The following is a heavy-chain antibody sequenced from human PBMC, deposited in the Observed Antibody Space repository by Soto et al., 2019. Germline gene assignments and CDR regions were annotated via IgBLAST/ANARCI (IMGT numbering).Heavy chain of an antibody. CDR2: SRNRVNSHTT. V-gene: IGHV3-72*01. CDR1: GFTFSDHY. J-gene: IGHJ6*01. CDR3: TRGLLGGAPSYPVHGMDV. Sequence: EVQLVESGGGLVQPGGSLRLSCAASGFTFSDHYMDWVRQAPGKGLEWVARSRNRVNSHTTEYAASVKGRFTISRDESKSSLYLQMNSLKIEDTAVYYCTRGLLGGAPSYPVHGMDVWGQGTTVTVSS. D-gene: IGHD1-26*01.